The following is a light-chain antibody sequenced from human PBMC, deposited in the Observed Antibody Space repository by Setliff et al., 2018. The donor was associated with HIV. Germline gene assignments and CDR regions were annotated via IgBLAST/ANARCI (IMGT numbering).Light chain of an antibody. CDR3: CSYAGSSSYV. J-gene: IGLJ1*01. Sequence: QSALTQSASVSGSPGQSITISCTGTSSDVGSYNLVSWYQQHPGKAPKLLIYEGNKRPSGVSNRFYGSKSGNTASLIISGLQAEDEAAYFCCSYAGSSSYVFGTGTKGTVL. V-gene: IGLV2-23*01. CDR2: EGN. CDR1: SSDVGSYNL.